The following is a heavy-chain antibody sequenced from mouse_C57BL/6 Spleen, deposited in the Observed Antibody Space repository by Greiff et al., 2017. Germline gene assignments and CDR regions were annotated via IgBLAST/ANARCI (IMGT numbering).Heavy chain of an antibody. CDR1: GYAFSSYW. CDR3: ARSGDSNDYCYY. Sequence: QVQLQQSGAELVRPGASVKISCKASGYAFSSYWMNWVKQRPGKGLEWIGQIYPGDGGSTYNGKFKGKATLTADKSSSTSYMQLSSLSSEDSAVYFCARSGDSNDYCYYWGQGTTRTVSS. V-gene: IGHV1-80*01. CDR2: IYPGDGGS. J-gene: IGHJ2*01. D-gene: IGHD2-5*01.